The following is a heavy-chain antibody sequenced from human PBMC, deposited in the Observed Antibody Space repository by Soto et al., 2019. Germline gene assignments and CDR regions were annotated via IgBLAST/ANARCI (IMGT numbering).Heavy chain of an antibody. CDR3: ARTPDSSGYYFDY. CDR2: IFYSGST. CDR1: GGSITNSGYY. Sequence: PSETLSLTCTVSGGSITNSGYYWGWVRQPPGRGLEWIGSIFYSGSTRYKPSLQSRVTISGDTSKNQFSLKLSSVTAADTAVYYCARTPDSSGYYFDYWGPGTLVTVSS. D-gene: IGHD3-22*01. V-gene: IGHV4-39*01. J-gene: IGHJ4*02.